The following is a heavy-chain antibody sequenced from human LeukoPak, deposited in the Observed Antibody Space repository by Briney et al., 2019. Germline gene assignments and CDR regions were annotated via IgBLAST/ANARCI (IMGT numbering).Heavy chain of an antibody. V-gene: IGHV3-30*04. Sequence: PGRSLRLSCAASGFTFSSYAMHWVRQAPGKGPEWVAVISYDGSNKYCADSVKGRFTISRDNSKNTLYLQMNSLRAEDTAVYYCARGSGRFSGSYYFDYWGQGTLVTVSS. D-gene: IGHD1-26*01. CDR2: ISYDGSNK. J-gene: IGHJ4*02. CDR3: ARGSGRFSGSYYFDY. CDR1: GFTFSSYA.